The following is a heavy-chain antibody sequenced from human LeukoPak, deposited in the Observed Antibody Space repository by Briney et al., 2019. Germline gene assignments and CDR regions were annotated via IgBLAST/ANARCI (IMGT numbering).Heavy chain of an antibody. J-gene: IGHJ4*02. Sequence: GGSLGLSCVASGFTFSNYWMSWVRQAPGKGLEWVANIQQDGSEKYYVDSVKGRFTISRDNSKNTLYLQMNSLRAEDTAVYYCAKGHHYYGSGSEPYDYWGQGTLVTVSS. CDR1: GFTFSNYW. V-gene: IGHV3-7*01. CDR2: IQQDGSEK. D-gene: IGHD3-10*01. CDR3: AKGHHYYGSGSEPYDY.